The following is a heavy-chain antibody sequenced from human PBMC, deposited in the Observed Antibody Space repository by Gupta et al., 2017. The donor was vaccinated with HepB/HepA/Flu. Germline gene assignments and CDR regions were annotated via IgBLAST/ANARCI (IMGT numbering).Heavy chain of an antibody. D-gene: IGHD3-3*01. CDR3: ARIVSSSYDFWSGSGGNWFDP. J-gene: IGHJ5*02. V-gene: IGHV2-26*01. Sequence: QVTLKESGPVLVKPTETLTLTCTVSGFSLSNARMGVSWIRQPPGKALEWLAHIFSNDEKSYSTSLKSRLTISKDTSKSQVVLTMTNMDPVDTATYYCARIVSSSYDFWSGSGGNWFDPWGQGTLVTVSS. CDR2: IFSNDEK. CDR1: GFSLSNARMG.